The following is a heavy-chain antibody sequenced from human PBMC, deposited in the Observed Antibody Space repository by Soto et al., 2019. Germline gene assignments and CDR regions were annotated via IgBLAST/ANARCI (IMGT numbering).Heavy chain of an antibody. CDR2: ISYDGSNK. V-gene: IGHV3-30-3*01. J-gene: IGHJ3*01. CDR3: ANWNSQEHAYEL. D-gene: IGHD1-1*01. CDR1: GFTFSSYA. Sequence: QPGWSLRLSCAASGFTFSSYAMHWVRQAPGKGLEWVAVISYDGSNKYYADSVKGRFTTSSDSSRTTVDLQMNSLRPDDTAVYSFANWNSQEHAYELWGQGTLDAVS.